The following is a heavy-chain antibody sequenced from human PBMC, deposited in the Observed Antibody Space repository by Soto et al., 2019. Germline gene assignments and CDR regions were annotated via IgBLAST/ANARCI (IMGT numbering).Heavy chain of an antibody. J-gene: IGHJ2*01. CDR1: GFTFSSYG. Sequence: QVQLVESGGGVVQPGRSLRLSCAASGFTFSSYGIHWVRQAPGKGLEWVAFISYDASNKDYADSVKGRFTISRDNSRNTLHLQMNSLRAEDMAVHFCSKTYRPPIALAGTDWYFDLWGRGTLVIVSS. D-gene: IGHD6-19*01. CDR3: SKTYRPPIALAGTDWYFDL. CDR2: ISYDASNK. V-gene: IGHV3-30*18.